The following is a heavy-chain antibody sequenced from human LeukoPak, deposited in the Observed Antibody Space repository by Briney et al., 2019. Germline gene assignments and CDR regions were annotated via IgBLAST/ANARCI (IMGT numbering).Heavy chain of an antibody. Sequence: SETLSLTCNVSGGSISSSNYYWGWIRQPPGKGLEWIGSIYYSGSTYYNPSLKSRVTISVDTSKNLFSLKLSSMTAADTAVYYCARHLDSTGYYHTTYYIGFWGQGTLVTVSS. CDR3: ARHLDSTGYYHTTYYIGF. CDR2: IYYSGST. CDR1: GGSISSSNYY. D-gene: IGHD3-22*01. J-gene: IGHJ4*02. V-gene: IGHV4-39*01.